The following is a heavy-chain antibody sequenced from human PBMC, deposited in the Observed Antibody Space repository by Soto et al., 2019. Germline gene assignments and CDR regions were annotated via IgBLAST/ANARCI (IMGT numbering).Heavy chain of an antibody. CDR1: GGSISSGGYY. J-gene: IGHJ5*02. CDR2: IYYSGST. V-gene: IGHV4-31*03. CDR3: ARSVFP. Sequence: QVQLQESGPGLVKPSQTLSLTCTVSGGSISSGGYYWSRIRQHQGKGLGWIGYIYYSGSTYYNPSLMRRGTLSVATPKNQFSQKLSSVTAADTAVYYCARSVFPWGQGTLVTVSS.